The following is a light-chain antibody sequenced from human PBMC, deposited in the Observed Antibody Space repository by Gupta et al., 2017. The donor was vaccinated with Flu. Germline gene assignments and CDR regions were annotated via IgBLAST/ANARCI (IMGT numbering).Light chain of an antibody. CDR2: GAS. V-gene: IGKV3-20*01. Sequence: TLSLSPGERATLSCRASQSVSSSNLAWYQQTPGQAPRLLIYGASSRATGIPDRFSGSGSGTDFTLTISRLEPEDFAVYSCQQYGSSPLYTFGQGTKLEIK. CDR1: QSVSSSN. J-gene: IGKJ2*01. CDR3: QQYGSSPLYT.